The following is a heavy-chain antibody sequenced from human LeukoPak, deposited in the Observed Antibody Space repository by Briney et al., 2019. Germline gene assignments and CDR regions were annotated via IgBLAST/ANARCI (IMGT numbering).Heavy chain of an antibody. CDR1: GGSFSGYY. V-gene: IGHV4-34*01. J-gene: IGHJ5*02. CDR2: IYYSGST. D-gene: IGHD2-2*01. CDR3: ARARPLAGIVVVPAAIPFDP. Sequence: SETLSLTCAVYGGSFSGYYWGWIRQPPGKGLEWIGSIYYSGSTYYNPSLKSRVTISVDTSKNQFSLKLSSVTAADTAVYYCARARPLAGIVVVPAAIPFDPWGQGTLVTVSS.